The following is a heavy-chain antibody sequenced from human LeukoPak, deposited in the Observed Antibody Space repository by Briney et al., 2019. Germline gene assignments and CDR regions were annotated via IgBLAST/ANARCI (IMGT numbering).Heavy chain of an antibody. V-gene: IGHV1-2*02. D-gene: IGHD6-19*01. CDR2: INPNSGGT. Sequence: ASVKVSCKASGYTFTGYYMHWVRQAPGQGLEWMGWINPNSGGTNYAQKFQGRVTMTRDTSINTAYMELGRLRPDDTAVYYCARDLSSGWPDYWGQGTLVTVSS. J-gene: IGHJ4*02. CDR1: GYTFTGYY. CDR3: ARDLSSGWPDY.